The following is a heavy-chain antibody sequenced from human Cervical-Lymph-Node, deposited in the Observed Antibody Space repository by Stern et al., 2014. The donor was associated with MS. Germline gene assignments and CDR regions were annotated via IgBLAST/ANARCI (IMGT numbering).Heavy chain of an antibody. Sequence: VQLVQSGAEVKKPGSSVKVSCKASGGTFSSYAISWVRQAPGQGLEWMGGIIPLFGEANYAKKFQGRVTSTAAESTSTAYMELSSLRSEDTAVYYFARLRGGSYYGYFQHWGQGTLVTASS. CDR3: ARLRGGSYYGYFQH. J-gene: IGHJ1*01. V-gene: IGHV1-69*01. D-gene: IGHD1-26*01. CDR2: IIPLFGEA. CDR1: GGTFSSYA.